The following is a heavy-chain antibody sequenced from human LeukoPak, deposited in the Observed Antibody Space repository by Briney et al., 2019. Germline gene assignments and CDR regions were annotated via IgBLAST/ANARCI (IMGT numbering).Heavy chain of an antibody. V-gene: IGHV1-18*01. Sequence: ASVKVSCKASGYTFTSYGISWVRQAPGQGLEWMGWISAYDGNTNYAQKLQGRVTMTTDTSTSTAYMELRSLRVEDTAVYYCAKIRYSGSRLGYYFDYWGQGTLVTVSS. D-gene: IGHD1-26*01. CDR1: GYTFTSYG. J-gene: IGHJ4*02. CDR3: AKIRYSGSRLGYYFDY. CDR2: ISAYDGNT.